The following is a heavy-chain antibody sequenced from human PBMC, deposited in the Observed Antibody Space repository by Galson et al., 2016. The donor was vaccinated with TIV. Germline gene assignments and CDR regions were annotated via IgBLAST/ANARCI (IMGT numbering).Heavy chain of an antibody. CDR3: SRHDPGLPPLLL. D-gene: IGHD3-16*01. V-gene: IGHV4-39*01. CDR2: LYYGGGT. J-gene: IGHJ3*01. CDR1: GGSISRSHYY. Sequence: ETLSLPCTVSGGSISRSHYYWGWIRQPPGKGLIWIASLYYGGGTYYNPSLKGRVTISVDPSKNQFSLKVSSVTATDTAVYYGSRHDPGLPPLLLWGQGTMVTVSS.